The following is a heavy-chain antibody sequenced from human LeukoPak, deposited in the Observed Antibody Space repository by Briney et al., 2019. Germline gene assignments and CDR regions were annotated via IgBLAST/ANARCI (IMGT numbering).Heavy chain of an antibody. D-gene: IGHD3-22*01. CDR3: ARDFSSGSFYY. CDR2: IYSGGST. Sequence: PGGSLRLSCAASGFTVSNNYLSWVRQAPGKGLEWVSVIYSGGSTYYADSVKGRFTISRDNSKNTLYLQMSSLRAEDTAVYYCARDFSSGSFYYWGQGALVTVSS. CDR1: GFTVSNNY. J-gene: IGHJ4*02. V-gene: IGHV3-66*01.